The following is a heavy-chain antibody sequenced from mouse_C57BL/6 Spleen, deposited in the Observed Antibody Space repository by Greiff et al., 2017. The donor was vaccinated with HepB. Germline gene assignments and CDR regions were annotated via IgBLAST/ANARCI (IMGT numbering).Heavy chain of an antibody. D-gene: IGHD1-1*01. J-gene: IGHJ4*01. Sequence: VKVVESGPGLVAPSQSLSITCTVSGFSLTSYGVHWVRQPPGKGLEWLVVIWSDGSTTYNSALKSRLSISKDNSKSQVFLKMNSLQTDDTAMYYCARHGYGQYYAMDYWGQGTSVTVSS. CDR2: IWSDGST. CDR3: ARHGYGQYYAMDY. CDR1: GFSLTSYG. V-gene: IGHV2-6-1*01.